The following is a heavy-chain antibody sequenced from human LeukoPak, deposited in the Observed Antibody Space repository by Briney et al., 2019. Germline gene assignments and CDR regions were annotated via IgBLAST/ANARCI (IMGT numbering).Heavy chain of an antibody. CDR1: GGSVSSGSYY. Sequence: PSETLSLTCSVSGGSVSSGSYYWSWIRQPPGKGLEWIGHIYYSGSTNYNPSLKSRVTISVDTSKNQFSLKLSSVTAADTAVYYCARDQYGMDVWGQGTTVTVSS. CDR3: ARDQYGMDV. J-gene: IGHJ6*02. V-gene: IGHV4-61*01. CDR2: IYYSGST.